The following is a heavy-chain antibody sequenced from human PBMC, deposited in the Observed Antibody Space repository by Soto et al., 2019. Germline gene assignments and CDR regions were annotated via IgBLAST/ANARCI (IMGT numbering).Heavy chain of an antibody. CDR3: ARVVENYSKGGDYYYYMDV. J-gene: IGHJ6*03. CDR2: IYYSGST. V-gene: IGHV4-59*01. D-gene: IGHD4-4*01. Sequence: SETLSLTCTVSGGSISSYYWSWIRQPPGKGLEWIGYIYYSGSTNYNPSLKSRVTISVDTSKNQFSLKLSSVTAADTAVYYCARVVENYSKGGDYYYYMDVWGKGTTVTVSS. CDR1: GGSISSYY.